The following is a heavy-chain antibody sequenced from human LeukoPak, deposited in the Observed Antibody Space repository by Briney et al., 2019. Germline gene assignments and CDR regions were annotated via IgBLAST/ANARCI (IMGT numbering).Heavy chain of an antibody. CDR3: ARRDIVATITDH. CDR1: GGSISSGGYY. J-gene: IGHJ4*02. Sequence: SETLSLTCTVSGGSISSGGYYWSWIRQHPGKGLEWIGYIYYSGSTYYNPSPKSRVTISVDTSKNQFSLKLSSVTAADTAVYYCARRDIVATITDHWGQGTLVTVSS. CDR2: IYYSGST. D-gene: IGHD5-12*01. V-gene: IGHV4-31*03.